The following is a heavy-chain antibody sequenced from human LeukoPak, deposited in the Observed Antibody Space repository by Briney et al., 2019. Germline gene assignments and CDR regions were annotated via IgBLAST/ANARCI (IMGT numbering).Heavy chain of an antibody. J-gene: IGHJ4*02. D-gene: IGHD4-17*01. CDR2: INHSGGT. CDR3: ARRYGDFDY. V-gene: IGHV4-34*01. CDR1: GGSFSGYY. Sequence: SETLSLTCAVYGGSFSGYYWSWIRQPPGKGLEWIGEINHSGGTTYNPSLKSRVTITVDTSKNQLSLKLSSVTAADTAVYCCARRYGDFDYWGQGTLVSVSS.